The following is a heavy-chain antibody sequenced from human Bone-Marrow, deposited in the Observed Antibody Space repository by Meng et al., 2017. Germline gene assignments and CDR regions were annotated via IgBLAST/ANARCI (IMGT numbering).Heavy chain of an antibody. CDR2: IYYSGST. Sequence: ESLKISCTVSGGSISSSSYYWGWIRQPPGKGLEWIGSIYYSGSTYYNPSLKSRVTISVDTSKNQFSLKLSSVTAADTAVYYCAREVVGVVVTAIPAWAFDIWGQGTMVTVSS. J-gene: IGHJ3*02. CDR1: GGSISSSSYY. V-gene: IGHV4-39*07. CDR3: AREVVGVVVTAIPAWAFDI. D-gene: IGHD2-21*02.